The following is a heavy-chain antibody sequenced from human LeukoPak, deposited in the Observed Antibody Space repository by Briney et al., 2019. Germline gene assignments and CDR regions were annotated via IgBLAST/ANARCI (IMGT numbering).Heavy chain of an antibody. J-gene: IGHJ6*04. Sequence: SVKVSCKAPGGTFSSYAISWVRQAPGQGLEWMGGIIPIFGTANYAQKFQGRVTITADESTSTAYMELSSLRSEDTAVYYCAGGGYGSGSYFDYYYGMDVWGKGTTVTVSS. CDR3: AGGGYGSGSYFDYYYGMDV. V-gene: IGHV1-69*13. D-gene: IGHD3-10*01. CDR1: GGTFSSYA. CDR2: IIPIFGTA.